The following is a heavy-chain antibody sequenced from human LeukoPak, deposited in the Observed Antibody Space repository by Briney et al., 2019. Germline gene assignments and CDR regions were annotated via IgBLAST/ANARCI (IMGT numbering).Heavy chain of an antibody. V-gene: IGHV3-30*04. J-gene: IGHJ4*02. D-gene: IGHD6-19*01. CDR3: ARDREFSSGYSNFDY. CDR2: ISFDGSNK. CDR1: GFTFSTYA. Sequence: QSGGSLRLSCAASGFTFSTYAMHWVRQAPGKGLEWVAVISFDGSNKYYADSVTGRFTISRDNSKNTLYLQLNSLRGGDTAVYYCARDREFSSGYSNFDYWGQGTLVTVSS.